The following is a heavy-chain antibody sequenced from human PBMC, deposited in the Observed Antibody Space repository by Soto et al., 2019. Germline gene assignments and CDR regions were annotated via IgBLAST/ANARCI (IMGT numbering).Heavy chain of an antibody. J-gene: IGHJ5*02. Sequence: QVQLVQSGAEVKKPGASVKVSCKASGYTFTSYAMHWVRQAPGQRLEWMGWINAGNGNTKYSQKFQGRVTITRDTTSNTGYMQLSILRSEDTAVSYCARDPTYYGFWSGYHPEDWFDPWGQGTLVTVSS. CDR1: GYTFTSYA. CDR3: ARDPTYYGFWSGYHPEDWFDP. V-gene: IGHV1-3*01. D-gene: IGHD3-3*01. CDR2: INAGNGNT.